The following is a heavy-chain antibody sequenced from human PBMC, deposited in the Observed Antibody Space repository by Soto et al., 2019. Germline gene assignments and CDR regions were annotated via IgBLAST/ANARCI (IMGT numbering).Heavy chain of an antibody. V-gene: IGHV4-30-4*01. CDR3: ARVPVNYYDSSGYYPWYFDL. J-gene: IGHJ2*01. CDR2: IYYSGST. D-gene: IGHD3-22*01. Sequence: QVQLQESGPGLVKPSQTLSLTCTVSGGSISSGDYYWSWIRQPPGKGLEWIGYIYYSGSTYYNPSLKSRVTISVDTSKNQFSLKLSSVTAADTAVYYCARVPVNYYDSSGYYPWYFDLWGRGTLVTVSS. CDR1: GGSISSGDYY.